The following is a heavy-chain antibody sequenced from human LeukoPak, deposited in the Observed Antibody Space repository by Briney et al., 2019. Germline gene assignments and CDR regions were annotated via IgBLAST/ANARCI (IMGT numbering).Heavy chain of an antibody. CDR1: GGSISSGGYY. CDR3: ARTGTGYYYYGMDV. J-gene: IGHJ6*02. Sequence: PSETLSLTCTVSGGSISSGGYYWSWIRQHPGKGLEWIGYIYYSGSTNYNPSLKSRVTISVDTSKNQFSLKLSSVTAADTAVYYCARTGTGYYYYGMDVWGQGTTVTVSS. D-gene: IGHD3-10*01. CDR2: IYYSGST. V-gene: IGHV4-61*08.